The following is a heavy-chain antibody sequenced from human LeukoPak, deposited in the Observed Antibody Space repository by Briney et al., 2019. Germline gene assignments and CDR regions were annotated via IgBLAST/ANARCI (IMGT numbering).Heavy chain of an antibody. CDR1: GGSFSGYY. V-gene: IGHV4-34*01. CDR2: INHSGST. CDR3: ARHSSIAARFYYYYYYMDV. J-gene: IGHJ6*03. D-gene: IGHD6-6*01. Sequence: SETLSLTCAVYGGSFSGYYWSWIRQPPGKGLVWIGEINHSGSTNYNPSLKSRVTISVDTSKNQFSLKLSSVTAADTAVYYCARHSSIAARFYYYYYYMDVWGKGTTVTVSS.